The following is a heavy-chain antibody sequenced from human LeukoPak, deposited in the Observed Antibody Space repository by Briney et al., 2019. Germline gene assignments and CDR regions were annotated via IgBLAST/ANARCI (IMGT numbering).Heavy chain of an antibody. Sequence: ASVKVSCKASGGTFSSYAISWVRQAPGQGLEWMGGIIPIFGTANYAQKFQGRVTITADKSTSTAYMELSSLRSEDTAVYYCARGPAGPSYYFDYWGQGTLVTVSS. J-gene: IGHJ4*02. D-gene: IGHD3-10*01. CDR2: IIPIFGTA. CDR3: ARGPAGPSYYFDY. CDR1: GGTFSSYA. V-gene: IGHV1-69*06.